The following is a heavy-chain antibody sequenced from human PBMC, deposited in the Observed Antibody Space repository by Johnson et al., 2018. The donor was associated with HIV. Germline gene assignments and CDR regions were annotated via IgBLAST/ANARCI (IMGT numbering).Heavy chain of an antibody. D-gene: IGHD4-11*01. Sequence: VQLVESGGGLVQPGGSLILSCAASGFSFNNYWMHWVRQAPGKGLVWVSRISSDGSSTYYADSVKGRFTISRDNARNTMFVQMNSLRAEDTALYYCAKDGPPTIYSIQEGAFDIWGQGTMVTVSS. J-gene: IGHJ3*02. V-gene: IGHV3-74*01. CDR2: ISSDGSST. CDR1: GFSFNNYW. CDR3: AKDGPPTIYSIQEGAFDI.